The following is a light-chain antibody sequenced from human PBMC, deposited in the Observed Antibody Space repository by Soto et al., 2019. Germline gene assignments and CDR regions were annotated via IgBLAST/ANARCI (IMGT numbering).Light chain of an antibody. CDR2: ADT. V-gene: IGLV2-23*01. J-gene: IGLJ3*02. CDR1: SSDVGTYNL. Sequence: QSVLTQPASVAGSPGQSISISCTGTSSDVGTYNLVSWYQQHPGKAPKLLIFADTKRPPGVSNRFSGSKSANTASLTISGLRAEDEADYYCCSFARSPYWVFGGGTKVTVL. CDR3: CSFARSPYWV.